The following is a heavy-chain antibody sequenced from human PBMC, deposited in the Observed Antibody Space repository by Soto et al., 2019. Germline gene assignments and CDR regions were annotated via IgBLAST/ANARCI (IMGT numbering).Heavy chain of an antibody. D-gene: IGHD6-19*01. CDR1: GLTFSTFW. Sequence: PGGSLRLSCAASGLTFSTFWMTWVRQAPGKGLQWVANLKEDGTEKYHVESVKGRFTVSRDNAKNSLYLQMSSLRAEDTAVYYCARGWANLDYWGQGTLVTVSS. CDR2: LKEDGTEK. CDR3: ARGWANLDY. V-gene: IGHV3-7*01. J-gene: IGHJ4*02.